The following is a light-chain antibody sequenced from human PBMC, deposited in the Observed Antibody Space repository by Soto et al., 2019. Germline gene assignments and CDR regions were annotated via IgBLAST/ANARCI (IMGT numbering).Light chain of an antibody. CDR3: QQTYSTPYT. CDR1: QRITTY. CDR2: TSA. Sequence: IQMTQSPSSLSASLGDRVTITCRASQRITTYLNWYQQKPGNAPKLLITTSATLQRGVPSRFSGSGSGTDFTLTITSLQREDFATYFCQQTYSTPYTFSQGTKLEIK. V-gene: IGKV1-39*01. J-gene: IGKJ2*01.